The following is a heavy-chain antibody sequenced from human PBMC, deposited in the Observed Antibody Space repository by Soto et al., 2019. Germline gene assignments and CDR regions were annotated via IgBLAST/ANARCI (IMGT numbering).Heavy chain of an antibody. CDR3: ARVGGVAARTFDY. J-gene: IGHJ4*02. CDR2: IYYSGST. Sequence: SETLALTCPVSGGSMNDFYWSWIRQPPGKGLEWIGYIYYSGSTDYNPSLKGRVTISVDTSKNQFSLKLRSVTAADTAVYYCARVGGVAARTFDYWGQGTLVTVPS. D-gene: IGHD6-6*01. V-gene: IGHV4-59*01. CDR1: GGSMNDFY.